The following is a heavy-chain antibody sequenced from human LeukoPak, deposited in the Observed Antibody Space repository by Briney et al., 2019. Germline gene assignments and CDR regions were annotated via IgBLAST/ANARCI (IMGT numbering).Heavy chain of an antibody. CDR2: IYTSGTT. Sequence: SSETLSLTCTVSGGSISSSSYYWGWIRQPPGKGLEWIRRIYTSGTTNSNPSLKSRVTISVDTSKDQFSLKLSSVTAADTAVYYCAREYYDSNKAPALDIWGQGTMVTVSS. D-gene: IGHD3-22*01. CDR1: GGSISSSSYY. J-gene: IGHJ3*02. V-gene: IGHV4-61*02. CDR3: AREYYDSNKAPALDI.